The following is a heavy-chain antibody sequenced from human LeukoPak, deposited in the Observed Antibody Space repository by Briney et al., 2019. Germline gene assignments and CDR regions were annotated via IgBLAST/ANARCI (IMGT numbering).Heavy chain of an antibody. CDR2: INTNTGNP. D-gene: IGHD4-17*01. CDR3: ASEVTTNYYYGMDV. J-gene: IGHJ6*02. CDR1: GYTFTSYA. V-gene: IGHV7-4-1*02. Sequence: GASVKVSCKASGYTFTSYAMNWVRQAPGQGLEWMGWINTNTGNPTYAQGFTGRFVFSLDTSVSTAYLQISSLKAEDTAVYYCASEVTTNYYYGMDVWGQGTTVTVSS.